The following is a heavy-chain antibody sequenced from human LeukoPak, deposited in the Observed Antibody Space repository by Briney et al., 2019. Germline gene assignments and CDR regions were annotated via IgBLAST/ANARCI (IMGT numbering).Heavy chain of an antibody. CDR2: IYYSGST. D-gene: IGHD6-13*01. CDR3: ARVYYSSSYDYWYFDL. CDR1: GGSISNYY. J-gene: IGHJ2*01. Sequence: SETLSLTCTVSGGSISNYYWTWIRQPQGKGLEWIGYIYYSGSTNYNPSLKSRVTISVDTSKNQFSLKLSSVTAADTAVYYCARVYYSSSYDYWYFDLWGRGTLVTVSS. V-gene: IGHV4-59*01.